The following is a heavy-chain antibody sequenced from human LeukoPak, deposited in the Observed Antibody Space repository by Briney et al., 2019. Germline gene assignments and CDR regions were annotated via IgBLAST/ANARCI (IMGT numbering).Heavy chain of an antibody. CDR3: ATGIAVAGTGYYFDY. D-gene: IGHD6-19*01. J-gene: IGHJ4*02. Sequence: ASVKVSCKVSGYTLTELSMHWVRQAPGKGLEWRGGFDPEDGETIYAQKFQGRVTMTEDTSTDTAYMELSSLRSEDTAVYYCATGIAVAGTGYYFDYWGQGTLVTVSS. CDR2: FDPEDGET. V-gene: IGHV1-24*01. CDR1: GYTLTELS.